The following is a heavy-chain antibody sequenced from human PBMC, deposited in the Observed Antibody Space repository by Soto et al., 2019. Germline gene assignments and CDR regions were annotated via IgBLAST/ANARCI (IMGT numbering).Heavy chain of an antibody. J-gene: IGHJ4*02. V-gene: IGHV3-30*03. Sequence: QAQLVESGGGVVQPGRSLRLSCAASGFACSSYGMHWVRQAPCTGLEWVAVISYDGSLQHYADSVKGRFTISRDNSKNMVLLQMSSLRAEDTAVYYCVSDRGYGHASVPYSWGQGTLASVSS. CDR3: VSDRGYGHASVPYS. D-gene: IGHD5-18*01. CDR1: GFACSSYG. CDR2: ISYDGSLQ.